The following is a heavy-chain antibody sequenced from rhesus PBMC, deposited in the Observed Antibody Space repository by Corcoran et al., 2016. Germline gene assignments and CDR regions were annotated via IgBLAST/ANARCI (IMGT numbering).Heavy chain of an antibody. V-gene: IGHV4-65*01. CDR3: ASDAAIAAGFDY. J-gene: IGHJ4*01. CDR1: GGSISRSNG. Sequence: QVQLQEAGPALVKPSETLSPPCAVAGGSISRSNGWSGICQPPGKGLEWIGYVCGSSGSTYYNPSLKSRVTISTDTSKNQFSLTLSSVTAADTAVYSCASDAAIAAGFDYWGQGVLVTVSS. D-gene: IGHD6-13*01. CDR2: VCGSSGST.